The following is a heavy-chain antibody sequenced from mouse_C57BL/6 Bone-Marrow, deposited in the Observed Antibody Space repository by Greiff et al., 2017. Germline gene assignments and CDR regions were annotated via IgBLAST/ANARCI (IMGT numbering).Heavy chain of an antibody. V-gene: IGHV14-4*01. J-gene: IGHJ3*01. D-gene: IGHD1-1*01. CDR3: TPHYYGGSSAWFAY. CDR1: GFNIKDDY. CDR2: IDPENGDT. Sequence: VQLQQSGAELVRPGASVKLSCTASGFNIKDDYMHWVKPRPEQGLEWIGWIDPENGDTEYASKFQGTDTITADTSSNTAYLQLSSLTSEDTAVYYGTPHYYGGSSAWFAYWGQGTLVTVAA.